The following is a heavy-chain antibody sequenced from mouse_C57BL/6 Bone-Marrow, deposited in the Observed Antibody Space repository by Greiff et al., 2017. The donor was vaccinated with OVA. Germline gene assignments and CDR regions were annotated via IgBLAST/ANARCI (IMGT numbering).Heavy chain of an antibody. J-gene: IGHJ2*01. Sequence: EVKLVESGGGLVKPGGSLKLSCAASGFTFSSYAMSWVRQTPEKRLEWVATISDGGSYTYYPDNVKGRFTISRDNAKNHLYLQMSHLKSEDTAMYYCARVWDYWGQGTTLTVSS. CDR1: GFTFSSYA. CDR3: ARVWDY. CDR2: ISDGGSYT. V-gene: IGHV5-4*03.